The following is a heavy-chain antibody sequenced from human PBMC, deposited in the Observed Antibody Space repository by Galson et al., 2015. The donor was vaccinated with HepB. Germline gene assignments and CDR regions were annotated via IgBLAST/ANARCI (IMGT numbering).Heavy chain of an antibody. D-gene: IGHD5-12*01. CDR1: GFTFSSYA. J-gene: IGHJ4*02. Sequence: SLRLSCAASGFTFSSYAMHWVRQAPGKGLEWVAVISYDGSNKYYADSVKGRFTISRDNSKNTLYLQMNSLRAEDTAVYYCARDAVYSGQLDYWGQGTLVTVSS. CDR3: ARDAVYSGQLDY. CDR2: ISYDGSNK. V-gene: IGHV3-30-3*01.